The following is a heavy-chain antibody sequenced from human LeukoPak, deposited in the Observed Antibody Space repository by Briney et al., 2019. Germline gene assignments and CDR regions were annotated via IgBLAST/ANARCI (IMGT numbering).Heavy chain of an antibody. V-gene: IGHV4-30-4*08. CDR3: VRVVSSGYSRMDV. CDR2: IYYSGST. Sequence: SETLSLTCTVSGGSISSGGYYWSWIRQPPGKGLEWIGYIYYSGSTYYNPPLKSRVSISVDTSKNQFSLKLSSVTAADTAVYYCVRVVSSGYSRMDVWGKGTTVTVSS. CDR1: GGSISSGGYY. J-gene: IGHJ6*04. D-gene: IGHD3-22*01.